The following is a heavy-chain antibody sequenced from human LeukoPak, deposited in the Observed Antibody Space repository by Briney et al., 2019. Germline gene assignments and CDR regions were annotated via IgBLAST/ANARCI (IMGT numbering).Heavy chain of an antibody. J-gene: IGHJ3*02. Sequence: GGSLRLSCAASGFTFSSYAMSWVRQAPGKGLEWVSAIGGSGGSTYYADSVKGRFTISRDNSKNTLYLQMNSLRAEDTAVYYCAKDAEGDLRSSWNTDAFDIWGQGTMVTVSS. CDR3: AKDAEGDLRSSWNTDAFDI. V-gene: IGHV3-23*01. D-gene: IGHD6-13*01. CDR2: IGGSGGST. CDR1: GFTFSSYA.